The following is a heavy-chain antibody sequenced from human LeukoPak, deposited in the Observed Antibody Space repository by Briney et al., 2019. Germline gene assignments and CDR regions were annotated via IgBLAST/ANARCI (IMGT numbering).Heavy chain of an antibody. CDR3: ARVGFGNTPHPIDY. Sequence: SETLSLTCTVSGGSISSYYWSWVRQPPGKGLEWIGYIYYTGSTNYNPSLKSRVTISVDTSKNQFSLQLSSVTAADTAVYYCARVGFGNTPHPIDYWGQGTLVTVSS. J-gene: IGHJ4*02. D-gene: IGHD4-23*01. CDR1: GGSISSYY. CDR2: IYYTGST. V-gene: IGHV4-59*01.